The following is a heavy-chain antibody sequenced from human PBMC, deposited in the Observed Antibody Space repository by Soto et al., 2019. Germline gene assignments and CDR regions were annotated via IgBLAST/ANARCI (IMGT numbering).Heavy chain of an antibody. CDR2: INHSGST. D-gene: IGHD1-26*01. Sequence: QVQLQQWGAGLLKPSETLSLTCAVYGGSFSGYYWSWIRQPPGKGLEWIGEINHSGSTNYNPSLKSRVTISVDTSKNQFSLKLSSVTAADTAVYYCARGDLVGAMYYFDYWGQGTLVTVS. CDR3: ARGDLVGAMYYFDY. J-gene: IGHJ4*02. V-gene: IGHV4-34*01. CDR1: GGSFSGYY.